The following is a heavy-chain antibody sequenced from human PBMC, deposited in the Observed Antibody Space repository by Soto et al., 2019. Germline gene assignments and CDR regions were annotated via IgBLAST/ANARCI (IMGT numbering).Heavy chain of an antibody. J-gene: IGHJ4*02. D-gene: IGHD1-20*01. CDR3: ARDAGSGWYNRK. V-gene: IGHV1-69*08. CDR1: GGTFGSQS. Sequence: QVQLVQSGAEVKKPGSSVKVSCQASGGTFGSQSFTWVRQAPGQGLEWMGRIVPILDLINYSQKFQDRLTITADKSTSTAYMDLSSLTHDDTALYYCARDAGSGWYNRKWGQGTLVTVSS. CDR2: IVPILDLI.